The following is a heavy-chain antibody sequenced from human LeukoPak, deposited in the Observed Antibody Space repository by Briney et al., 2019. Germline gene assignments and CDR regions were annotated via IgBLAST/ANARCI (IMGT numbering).Heavy chain of an antibody. V-gene: IGHV4-4*09. J-gene: IGHJ5*02. Sequence: KPSETLSLTCTVSGGSISSYYWSWIRQPPGKGLEWIGYIYTSGSTNYNPSLKSRVTISVDTSKNQFSLKLSSVTAADTAVHYCARHDDSSGEGWFDPWGQGTLVTVSS. CDR3: ARHDDSSGEGWFDP. CDR1: GGSISSYY. CDR2: IYTSGST. D-gene: IGHD6-19*01.